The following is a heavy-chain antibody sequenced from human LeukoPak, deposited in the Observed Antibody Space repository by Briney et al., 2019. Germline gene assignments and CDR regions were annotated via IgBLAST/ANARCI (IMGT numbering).Heavy chain of an antibody. V-gene: IGHV4-61*02. CDR3: ARAGGFYGSGSYIY. J-gene: IGHJ4*02. D-gene: IGHD3-10*01. CDR2: IYTSGST. Sequence: SETLSLTCTVSGGSISSGSYYWSWIRQPAGKGLEWIGRIYTSGSTKYNPSFKSRVTISVDTSKNQFSLKLTSVTAVDTAVYYCARAGGFYGSGSYIYWGQGTLVTVSS. CDR1: GGSISSGSYY.